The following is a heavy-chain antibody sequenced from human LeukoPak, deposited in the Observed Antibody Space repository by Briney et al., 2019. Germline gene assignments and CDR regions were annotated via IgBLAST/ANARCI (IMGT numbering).Heavy chain of an antibody. J-gene: IGHJ4*02. CDR3: ARAGYSYGTGYYFDY. CDR2: IYYTGAT. D-gene: IGHD5-18*01. CDR1: GGSISSYY. V-gene: IGHV4-59*01. Sequence: SETLSLTCTVSGGSISSYYWSWIRLPPGKGLEWIGYIYYTGATYYNPSIKSRVTISLDTSKNQFSLKLSSVTAADAAVYYYARAGYSYGTGYYFDYWGQGALVTVSS.